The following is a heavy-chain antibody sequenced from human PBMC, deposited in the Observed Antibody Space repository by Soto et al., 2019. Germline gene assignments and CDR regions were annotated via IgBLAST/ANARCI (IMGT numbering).Heavy chain of an antibody. V-gene: IGHV3-11*01. CDR3: AKMSSENYYDPVFS. J-gene: IGHJ4*02. CDR1: GFTFSDYY. Sequence: QVQLVESGGGLVQTSGSLRIACVASGFTFSDYYMSWVRQAPGKGLEWVSYISSSGNTIYYEDSVKGRFTISRDNAKNSVYLQMNSLRAEDTALYFCAKMSSENYYDPVFSWGQGTLVTVSS. D-gene: IGHD3-22*01. CDR2: ISSSGNTI.